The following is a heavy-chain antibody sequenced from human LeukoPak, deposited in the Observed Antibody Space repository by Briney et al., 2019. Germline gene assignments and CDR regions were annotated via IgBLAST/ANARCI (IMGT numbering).Heavy chain of an antibody. CDR1: GGFFSGYY. CDR2: INHSGST. CDR3: ARVPRSGSYSSY. Sequence: SETLSLTCAVYGGFFSGYYWSWIRQPPGKGLEWIGEINHSGSTNYNPSLKSRVTISVDTSKNQFSLKLSSVTAADTAVYYCARVPRSGSYSSYWGQGTLVTVSS. V-gene: IGHV4-34*01. J-gene: IGHJ4*02. D-gene: IGHD1-26*01.